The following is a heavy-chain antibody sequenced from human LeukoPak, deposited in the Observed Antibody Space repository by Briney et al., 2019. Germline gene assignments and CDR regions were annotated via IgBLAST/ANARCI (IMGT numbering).Heavy chain of an antibody. J-gene: IGHJ4*02. CDR2: ISNSGATT. V-gene: IGHV3-23*01. Sequence: PGGSLRLSCAGSGLILRTYAMGWVRQAPRKGLEWVSVISNSGATTYYSDSVKGRFTISRDNSKDILYLQMNSLRVEDTAIYYCAKEPLFCGCDCYSLFESWGQGTLVTVSS. CDR3: AKEPLFCGCDCYSLFES. D-gene: IGHD2-21*02. CDR1: GLILRTYA.